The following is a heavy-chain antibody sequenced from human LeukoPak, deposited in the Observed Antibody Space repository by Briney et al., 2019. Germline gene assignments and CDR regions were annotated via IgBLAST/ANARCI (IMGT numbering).Heavy chain of an antibody. D-gene: IGHD2-15*01. V-gene: IGHV3-23*01. Sequence: GGSLRLSCTASGFIFSNYGFHWVRQAPGKGLEWVSAISNNGGYTYYADSVQGRFTISRDNFKSTLCLQMNSLRAEDTAVYYCAKQLGYCSDGSCYFPYWGQGTLVTVSS. CDR3: AKQLGYCSDGSCYFPY. CDR1: GFIFSNYG. CDR2: ISNNGGYT. J-gene: IGHJ4*02.